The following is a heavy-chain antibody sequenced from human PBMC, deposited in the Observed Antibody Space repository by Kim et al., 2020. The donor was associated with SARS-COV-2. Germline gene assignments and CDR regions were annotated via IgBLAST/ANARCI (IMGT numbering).Heavy chain of an antibody. CDR2: IWYDGSNK. V-gene: IGHV3-33*01. Sequence: GGSLRLSCAASGFTFSSYGMHWVRQAPGKGLEWVAVIWYDGSNKYYADSVKGRFTISRDNTKNTLYLQMKRLRAEDTAVYYCARDEIQWDSSGGSLVRYFDYWGQRTLVTVSS. D-gene: IGHD3-22*01. CDR3: ARDEIQWDSSGGSLVRYFDY. CDR1: GFTFSSYG. J-gene: IGHJ4*02.